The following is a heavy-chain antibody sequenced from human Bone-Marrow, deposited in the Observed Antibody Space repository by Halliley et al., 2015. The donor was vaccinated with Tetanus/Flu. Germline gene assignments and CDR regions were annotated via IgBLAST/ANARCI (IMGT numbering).Heavy chain of an antibody. CDR2: IYPGDSDT. Sequence: LEWMGVIYPGDSDTRYRPSFQGQVTISADKSISTAYLQWSSLKASDTATYFCARDTRGYYYHFDYWGQGTLVTVSS. CDR3: ARDTRGYYYHFDY. J-gene: IGHJ4*02. D-gene: IGHD3-22*01. V-gene: IGHV5-51*01.